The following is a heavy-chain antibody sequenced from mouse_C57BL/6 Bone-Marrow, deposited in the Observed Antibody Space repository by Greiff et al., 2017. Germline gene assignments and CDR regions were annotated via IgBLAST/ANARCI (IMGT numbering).Heavy chain of an antibody. V-gene: IGHV1-64*01. J-gene: IGHJ4*01. CDR3: ATYYYDYAMDY. CDR2: IHPGSGST. CDR1: GYTFTGYW. Sequence: QVQLQQSGAELVKPGASVKLSCKASGYTFTGYWMHWVKQRPGQGLEWIGMIHPGSGSTNYNEKFKGKATLTVDKSSSTAYMQLSSLTSEDSAVYYCATYYYDYAMDYWGQGTSVTVSS. D-gene: IGHD2-1*01.